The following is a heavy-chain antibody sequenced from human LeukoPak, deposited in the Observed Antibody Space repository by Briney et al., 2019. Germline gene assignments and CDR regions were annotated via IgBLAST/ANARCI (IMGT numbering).Heavy chain of an antibody. Sequence: AASVKVSCKASVYTFTSYDINWVRQAPGHGREWMGWMNPNSGNTGYAQKFQGRVTMTRNTSISTAYMELSSLRSEDTAVYYCARGWGPDAFAIWGQGTMVTVSS. CDR2: MNPNSGNT. J-gene: IGHJ3*02. CDR1: VYTFTSYD. D-gene: IGHD7-27*01. CDR3: ARGWGPDAFAI. V-gene: IGHV1-8*01.